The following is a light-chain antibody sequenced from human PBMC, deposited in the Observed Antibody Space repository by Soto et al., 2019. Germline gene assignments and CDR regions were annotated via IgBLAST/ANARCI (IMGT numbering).Light chain of an antibody. Sequence: EILLTQSPYTLSLSPGEIATLSCLASQSLTNNYFAWYQQKPGRALRLLIDGASTRATGIPDRFSGSGSGTDFTLTISRLEPEDVAVYYCQQYEAVVTFGQGTMVAIK. V-gene: IGKV3-20*01. CDR2: GAS. J-gene: IGKJ1*01. CDR3: QQYEAVVT. CDR1: QSLTNNY.